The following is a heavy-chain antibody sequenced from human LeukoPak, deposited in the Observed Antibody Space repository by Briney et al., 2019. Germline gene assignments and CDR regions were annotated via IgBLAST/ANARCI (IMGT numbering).Heavy chain of an antibody. D-gene: IGHD6-13*01. J-gene: IGHJ4*02. Sequence: PGGSLRLSCAASGFTFSDYYISWIRQAPGKGLEWVSYISSSSSYTNYADSVKGRFTISRDNAKNSLYLQMNSLRAEDTAVYYCARDEVAAAGNDYWGQGTLVTVSS. V-gene: IGHV3-11*06. CDR1: GFTFSDYY. CDR2: ISSSSSYT. CDR3: ARDEVAAAGNDY.